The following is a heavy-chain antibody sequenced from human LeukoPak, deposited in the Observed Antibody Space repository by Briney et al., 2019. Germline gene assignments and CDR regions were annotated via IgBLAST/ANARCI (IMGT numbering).Heavy chain of an antibody. J-gene: IGHJ4*02. Sequence: GGSLRLSCAASGFTFSSYAMSWVRQAPGKGLEWVSAISGSGGSTYYADSVKGRFTISIDNSKNTLYLQMNSLRAEDTAVYYCAKEGISGSYYLSHVYFDYWGQGTLVTVSS. CDR1: GFTFSSYA. V-gene: IGHV3-23*01. CDR3: AKEGISGSYYLSHVYFDY. CDR2: ISGSGGST. D-gene: IGHD3-10*01.